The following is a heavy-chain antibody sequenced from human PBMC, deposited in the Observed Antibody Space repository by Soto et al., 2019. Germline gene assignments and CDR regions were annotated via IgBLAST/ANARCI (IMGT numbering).Heavy chain of an antibody. CDR3: ARGGPEGYCSTASCHFGMDV. V-gene: IGHV3-30-3*01. CDR1: GFSFSTYA. CDR2: TSYDGNNK. J-gene: IGHJ6*02. D-gene: IGHD2-2*01. Sequence: QVQVVESGGGVVQPGRSLRLSCAASGFSFSTYAIHWVRQAPGKGLEWVAMTSYDGNNKFYAESVKGRFTISRDNSENTMYLQMSSLRAEDTSVYFCARGGPEGYCSTASCHFGMDVWGPGTTVTVSS.